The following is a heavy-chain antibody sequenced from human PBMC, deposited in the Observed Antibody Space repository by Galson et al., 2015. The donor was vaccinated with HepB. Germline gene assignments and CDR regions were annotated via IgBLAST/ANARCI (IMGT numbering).Heavy chain of an antibody. V-gene: IGHV1-2*02. CDR1: GYTFTGYY. Sequence: SVKVSCKASGYTFTGYYMHWVRQAPGQGLEWMGWINPDTGDAGYAQKFQGRVTMTRDTSINTAYMEMNRLTSDTAVYYCARAYSGYDPYWGQGTLVTVSS. CDR2: INPDTGDA. CDR3: ARAYSGYDPY. D-gene: IGHD5-12*01. J-gene: IGHJ4*02.